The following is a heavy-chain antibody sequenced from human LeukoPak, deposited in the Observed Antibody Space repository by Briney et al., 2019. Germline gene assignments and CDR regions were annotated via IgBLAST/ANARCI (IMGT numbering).Heavy chain of an antibody. J-gene: IGHJ4*02. CDR2: ISGYNGNP. CDR3: ARATLSDYYFNY. V-gene: IGHV1-18*01. CDR1: GYTFTSYG. Sequence: ASVKVSCKASGYTFTSYGISWVRQAPGQGLEWMGWISGYNGNPKYAQKLQGRVTMTRDTSTNTVYMELSSLRSEDTAVYFCARATLSDYYFNYWGQGTLVTVSS.